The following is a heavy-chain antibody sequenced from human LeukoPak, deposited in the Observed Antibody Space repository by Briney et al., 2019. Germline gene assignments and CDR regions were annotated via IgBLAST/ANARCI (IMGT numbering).Heavy chain of an antibody. CDR2: ISRSGSTI. CDR3: AKLELRDAFDI. Sequence: GGSLRLSCAATGFTFSSYEMNWVRQAPGKGLEWVSYISRSGSTIYYADSVKGRFTISRDNPRNSLYLQMNSLRAEDTAVYYCAKLELRDAFDIWGQGTMVTVAS. CDR1: GFTFSSYE. J-gene: IGHJ3*02. D-gene: IGHD3-10*01. V-gene: IGHV3-48*03.